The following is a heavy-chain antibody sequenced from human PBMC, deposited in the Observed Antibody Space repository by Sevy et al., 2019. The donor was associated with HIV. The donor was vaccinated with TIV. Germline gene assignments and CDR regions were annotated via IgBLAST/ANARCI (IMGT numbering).Heavy chain of an antibody. CDR2: IKQDGTDK. CDR3: ARALADWGSFHYSF. Sequence: GGSLRLSCAASGFTFATYWMTWVRQAPGKGLEWVAYIKQDGTDKYYVDSVRGRFAISRDNAKNSLYLHMSGLTAEDTAVYYCARALADWGSFHYSFWGRGTLVTVSS. V-gene: IGHV3-7*04. D-gene: IGHD3-16*02. J-gene: IGHJ4*02. CDR1: GFTFATYW.